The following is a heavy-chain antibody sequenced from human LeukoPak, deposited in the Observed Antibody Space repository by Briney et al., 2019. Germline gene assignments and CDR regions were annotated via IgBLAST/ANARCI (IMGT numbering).Heavy chain of an antibody. Sequence: SETLSLTCTVSGYSISSGYYWGWIRQPPGKGLEWIGSIYHSGSTYYNPSLKSRVTISVDTSKNQFSLKLSSVTAADTAVYYCARRCITMVRGVIIGYYYYYYMDVWGKGTTVTISS. CDR2: IYHSGST. CDR1: GYSISSGYY. V-gene: IGHV4-38-2*02. CDR3: ARRCITMVRGVIIGYYYYYYMDV. D-gene: IGHD3-10*01. J-gene: IGHJ6*03.